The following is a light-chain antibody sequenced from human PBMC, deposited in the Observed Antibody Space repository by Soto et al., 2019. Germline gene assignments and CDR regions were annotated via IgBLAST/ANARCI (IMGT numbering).Light chain of an antibody. CDR1: SSDVDGYNY. V-gene: IGLV2-14*01. CDR2: EVS. Sequence: QSALTQPASVSGSPGQSITISCTGTSSDVDGYNYVSWYQQHPGKAPKLMIYEVSNRPSGVSNRFSGSKSGNTASLTISGLQAEGEADYYCSSYTSSSTYVFGTGTKLTVL. CDR3: SSYTSSSTYV. J-gene: IGLJ1*01.